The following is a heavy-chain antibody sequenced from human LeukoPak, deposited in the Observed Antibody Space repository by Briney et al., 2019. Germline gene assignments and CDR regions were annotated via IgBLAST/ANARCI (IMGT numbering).Heavy chain of an antibody. CDR1: GYTFTGYY. D-gene: IGHD3-9*01. CDR2: INPNSGGT. CDR3: AIALGGYYDILTGYFGAYYYYYMDV. J-gene: IGHJ6*03. Sequence: GASVKVSCKASGYTFTGYYMHWVRQAPGQGLEWMGWINPNSGGTNYAQKFQGRVTMTRDTSISTAYMELSRLRSDDTAVYYCAIALGGYYDILTGYFGAYYYYYMDVWGKGTTVTVSS. V-gene: IGHV1-2*02.